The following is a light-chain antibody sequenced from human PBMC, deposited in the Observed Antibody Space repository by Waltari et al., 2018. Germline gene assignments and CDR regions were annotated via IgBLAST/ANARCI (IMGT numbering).Light chain of an antibody. V-gene: IGLV7-46*01. Sequence: QAVVTQEPSLTVSPGGTVTLTCASSTGTVTRGHYPYWFQQTPGQAPRTLIYDTSNTHSCTPARFTGSLFGGKAALTLSGAQPEDEAEYYCLLFYNGPRVFGGGTKLTVL. J-gene: IGLJ3*02. CDR3: LLFYNGPRV. CDR1: TGTVTRGHY. CDR2: DTS.